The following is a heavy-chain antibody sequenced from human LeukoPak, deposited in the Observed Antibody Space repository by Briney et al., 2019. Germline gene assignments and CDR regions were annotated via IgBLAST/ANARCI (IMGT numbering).Heavy chain of an antibody. CDR3: ARDMRGDGFDI. Sequence: GGSLRLSCAASGFTFSSFWMTWVRQAPGRGLEWVANIRQDGSEKYYVDSVEGRFTISRDNAKKSLFLQMNSLRVEDTAVYYCARDMRGDGFDIWGQGTMVTVSS. J-gene: IGHJ3*02. V-gene: IGHV3-7*04. CDR1: GFTFSSFW. D-gene: IGHD2-2*01. CDR2: IRQDGSEK.